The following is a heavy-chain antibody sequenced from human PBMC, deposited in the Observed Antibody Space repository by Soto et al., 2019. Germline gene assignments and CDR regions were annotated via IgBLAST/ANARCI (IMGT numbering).Heavy chain of an antibody. J-gene: IGHJ4*02. V-gene: IGHV1-3*01. Sequence: ASVKVSCKASGYTFTSYAMHWVRQAPGQRLEWMGWINAGNGNTKYSQKFQGRVTITRDTSASTAYMELSSLRSEDTAVYYYASWGWAGIAVAGRIDYGGQGTLVTVSS. CDR2: INAGNGNT. CDR3: ASWGWAGIAVAGRIDY. D-gene: IGHD6-19*01. CDR1: GYTFTSYA.